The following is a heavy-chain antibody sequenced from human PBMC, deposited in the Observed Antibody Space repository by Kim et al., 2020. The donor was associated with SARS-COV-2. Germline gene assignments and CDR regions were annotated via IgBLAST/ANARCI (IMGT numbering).Heavy chain of an antibody. Sequence: SETLSLTCTVSGGSIFNDDYYWTWIRQHPGKGPEWIGYIHHRGSTFYNPTLQSRLSISVDTSKNQFSLRLTSVTAADAALYFCASEDGLQGWLDPWGQGT. CDR3: ASEDGLQGWLDP. CDR1: GGSIFNDDYY. D-gene: IGHD2-15*01. CDR2: IHHRGST. V-gene: IGHV4-31*03. J-gene: IGHJ5*02.